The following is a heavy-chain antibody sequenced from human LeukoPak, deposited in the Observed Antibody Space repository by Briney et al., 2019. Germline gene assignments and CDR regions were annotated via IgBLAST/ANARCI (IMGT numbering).Heavy chain of an antibody. CDR3: AKLYYYGSGSYYNGNYFDY. J-gene: IGHJ4*02. D-gene: IGHD3-10*01. V-gene: IGHV3-48*01. Sequence: GGSLRLSCAASGFTFSTYDMHWVRQAPGKGLEWVSYISTSSSTSSSTIYYADSVKGRFTISRDNSKNTLYLQMNSLRAEDTAVYYCAKLYYYGSGSYYNGNYFDYWGQGTLVTVSS. CDR1: GFTFSTYD. CDR2: ISTSSSTSSSTI.